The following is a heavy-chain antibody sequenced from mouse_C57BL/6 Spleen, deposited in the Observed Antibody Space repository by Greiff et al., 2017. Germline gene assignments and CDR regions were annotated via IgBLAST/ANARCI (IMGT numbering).Heavy chain of an antibody. CDR3: ARYLIGDESFSY. Sequence: QVKLQQPGAELVRPGSSVKLSCKASGYTFSSYWMHWVKQRPIKGLEWIGNIDPSDSETHYNQKFKDKATLTVDKAYSTAYLQISSLTSEDSAVYYCARYLIGDESFSYWGQGTLVTVSA. CDR2: IDPSDSET. J-gene: IGHJ3*01. D-gene: IGHD1-3*01. V-gene: IGHV1-52*01. CDR1: GYTFSSYW.